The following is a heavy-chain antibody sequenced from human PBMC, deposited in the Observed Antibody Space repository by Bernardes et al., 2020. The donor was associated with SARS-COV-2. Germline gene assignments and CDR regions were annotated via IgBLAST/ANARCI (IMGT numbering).Heavy chain of an antibody. CDR3: AQVVNLDYFDP. CDR1: GGSITNYY. D-gene: IGHD2-21*01. Sequence: SETLSLTCTVSGGSITNYYWTWIRQAPGEGLEWIGYIYHRGNTNYNPSLKSRVTMSVDTSKNQFSLNLYSVTAADTAVYYCAQVVNLDYFDPWGQGTLVIVSS. CDR2: IYHRGNT. J-gene: IGHJ5*02. V-gene: IGHV4-59*13.